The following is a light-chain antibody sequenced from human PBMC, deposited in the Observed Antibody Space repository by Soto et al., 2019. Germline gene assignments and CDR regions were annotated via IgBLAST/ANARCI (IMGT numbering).Light chain of an antibody. Sequence: QLVLTQPPSVSGAPGQRVIISCTGSSSNIGAGRDVHWYRQFPGEAPKFLISDSNHRPSGVPDRFSVSKSGASAPLAITGLRPEDEGDYFCQSYGTSLSGLYVFGTGTKLTVL. CDR3: QSYGTSLSGLYV. CDR2: DSN. J-gene: IGLJ1*01. CDR1: SSNIGAGRD. V-gene: IGLV1-40*01.